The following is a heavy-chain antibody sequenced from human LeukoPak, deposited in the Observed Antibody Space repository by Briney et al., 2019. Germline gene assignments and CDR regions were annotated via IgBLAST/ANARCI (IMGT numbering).Heavy chain of an antibody. D-gene: IGHD4-11*01. CDR3: ARGTTAKAFDI. CDR1: GFTFSSYG. J-gene: IGHJ3*02. CDR2: IWYDGSNK. Sequence: GGSLRLSCAASGFTFSSYGMHWVRQAPGKGLEWVAVIWYDGSNKYYADSVKGRFTISRDNSKNTLYLQMNSLRAEDTAVYYCARGTTAKAFDIWGQGTMVTVSS. V-gene: IGHV3-33*01.